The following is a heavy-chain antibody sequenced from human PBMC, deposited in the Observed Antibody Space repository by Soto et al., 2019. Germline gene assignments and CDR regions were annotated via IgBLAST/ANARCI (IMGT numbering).Heavy chain of an antibody. J-gene: IGHJ6*02. Sequence: GGSLRLSCASSGFAFSSYAMSWARQAPGKGLVWVSRINSDGSSTSYADSVKGRFTISRDNAKNTLYLQMNSLRAEDTAVYYCARDRIQLWLGSYYYYGMDVWGQGTTVTVSS. CDR1: GFAFSSYA. CDR2: INSDGSST. V-gene: IGHV3-74*01. D-gene: IGHD5-18*01. CDR3: ARDRIQLWLGSYYYYGMDV.